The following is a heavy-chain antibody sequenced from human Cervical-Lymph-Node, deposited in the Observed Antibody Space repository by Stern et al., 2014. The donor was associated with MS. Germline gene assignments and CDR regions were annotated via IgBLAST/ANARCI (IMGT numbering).Heavy chain of an antibody. J-gene: IGHJ4*02. CDR1: GFSLTATGMG. Sequence: QVTLKESGPTLVKPTQTLTLTCTFSGFSLTATGMGVGWIRQPPGQALEWLALIYWDGDKLSTTAMKNRLTITKDTPKNLVVLTMTNMDPVDTATYYCAHSTGGRFDHWGQGILVTVSS. V-gene: IGHV2-5*02. CDR3: AHSTGGRFDH. CDR2: IYWDGDK. D-gene: IGHD7-27*01.